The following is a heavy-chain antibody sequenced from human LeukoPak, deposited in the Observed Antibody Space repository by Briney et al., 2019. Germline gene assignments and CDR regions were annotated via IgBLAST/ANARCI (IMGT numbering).Heavy chain of an antibody. J-gene: IGHJ4*02. CDR1: GYTLTELS. CDR2: FDPEDGET. CDR3: ATRTAAQWPYCFDY. D-gene: IGHD6-19*01. V-gene: IGHV1-24*01. Sequence: GASVKVSCKVSGYTLTELSMHWVRQAPGKGLEWMGGFDPEDGETIYAQKFQGRVTMTEDTSTDTAHMELSSLRSEDTAVYYCATRTAAQWPYCFDYWGQGTLVTVSS.